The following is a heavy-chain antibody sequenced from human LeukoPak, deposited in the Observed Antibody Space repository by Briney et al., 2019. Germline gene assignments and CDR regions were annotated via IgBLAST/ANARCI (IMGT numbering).Heavy chain of an antibody. J-gene: IGHJ4*02. CDR1: GFTFSSYG. D-gene: IGHD3-10*01. CDR3: AKGRGRPMVRGVIGQTALDY. CDR2: IRYDGSNK. Sequence: PGGSLRLSCAASGFTFSSYGMHWVRQAPGKGLEWVAFIRYDGSNKYYADSVKGRFTISRDNSKNTLCLQMNSLRAEDTAVYYCAKGRGRPMVRGVIGQTALDYWGQGTLVTVSS. V-gene: IGHV3-30*02.